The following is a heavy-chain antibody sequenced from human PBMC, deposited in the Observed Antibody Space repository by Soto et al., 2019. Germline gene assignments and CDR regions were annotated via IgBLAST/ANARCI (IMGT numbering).Heavy chain of an antibody. V-gene: IGHV3-33*01. CDR2: IWYDGSNT. D-gene: IGHD3-22*01. CDR3: AREDDYDSSGYYDY. Sequence: QVHLVESGGGVVQPARSLRLSCAASGFTFSSYGMHWDRQAPGTGLEWVAVIWYDGSNTYYADSVKGRFTISRDHSNNTLYRQMNSLRAEDTAVYYCAREDDYDSSGYYDYWGQGTLVTVSS. CDR1: GFTFSSYG. J-gene: IGHJ4*02.